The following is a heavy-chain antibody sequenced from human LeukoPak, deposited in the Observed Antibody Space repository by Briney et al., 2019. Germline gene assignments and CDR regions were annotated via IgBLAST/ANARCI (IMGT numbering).Heavy chain of an antibody. D-gene: IGHD3-10*01. Sequence: GGSLRLSCAASGFTFSSYAMHWVRQAPGKGLEWVAVISYDGSNKYYADSVKGRFTISRDNSKNTLYLQMNSLRAEDTAVYYCARPDPIGESHWFDPWGQGTLVTVSS. J-gene: IGHJ5*02. CDR3: ARPDPIGESHWFDP. V-gene: IGHV3-30-3*01. CDR1: GFTFSSYA. CDR2: ISYDGSNK.